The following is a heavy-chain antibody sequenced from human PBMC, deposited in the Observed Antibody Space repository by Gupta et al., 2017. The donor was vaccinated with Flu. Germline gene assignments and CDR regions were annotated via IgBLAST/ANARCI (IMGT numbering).Heavy chain of an antibody. CDR2: IWYDGTYI. J-gene: IGHJ5*02. CDR3: ARDPSVEPSKYCSGGSCYSSWFDP. Sequence: VAVIWYDGTYIYYADSVKGRFTISRDNSKNTLYLEMNSLRVEDTAVYYCARDPSVEPSKYCSGGSCYSSWFDPWGQGTLVTVSS. V-gene: IGHV3-33*01. D-gene: IGHD2-15*01.